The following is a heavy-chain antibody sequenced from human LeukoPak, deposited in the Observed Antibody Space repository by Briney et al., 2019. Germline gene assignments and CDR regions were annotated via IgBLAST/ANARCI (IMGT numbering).Heavy chain of an antibody. CDR3: ARGGYSYAVGY. D-gene: IGHD5-18*01. CDR2: IYYSGST. J-gene: IGHJ4*02. V-gene: IGHV4-39*07. Sequence: SETLSLTCTVPGVSISSGSYYWGWIRQPPGKGLEWIGTIYYSGSTYYNPSLKSRVTISVDTSKNQFSLKLSSVTAADTAVYYCARGGYSYAVGYWGQGTLVTVSS. CDR1: GVSISSGSYY.